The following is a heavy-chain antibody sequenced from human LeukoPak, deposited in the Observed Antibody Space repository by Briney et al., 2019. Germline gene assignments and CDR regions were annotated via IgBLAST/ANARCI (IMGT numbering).Heavy chain of an antibody. CDR2: IYYSGST. J-gene: IGHJ4*02. V-gene: IGHV4-59*01. CDR1: GGSISSYY. D-gene: IGHD4-17*01. Sequence: PSETLSLTCTVSGGSISSYYWSWIRQPPGKGLEWIGDIYYSGSTNYNPSLKSRVTISVDTSKNQFSLKLSSVTAADTAVYYCARGQDYGDYVDYWGQGTLVTVSS. CDR3: ARGQDYGDYVDY.